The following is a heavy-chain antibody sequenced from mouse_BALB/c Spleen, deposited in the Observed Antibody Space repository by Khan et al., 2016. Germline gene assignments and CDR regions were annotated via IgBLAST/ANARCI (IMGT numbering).Heavy chain of an antibody. CDR2: TWGDGST. Sequence: VQLQESGPGLVAPSQSLSITCTVTGFSLTGYGVNWVRQPPGKGLEWLGMTWGDGSTDYNLALKSRLSISRDNSKSQVFLKMNSLQTDDTARYYCARVLYSAPEVFAYWGQGTLVTVSA. V-gene: IGHV2-6-7*01. J-gene: IGHJ3*01. D-gene: IGHD6-1*01. CDR1: GFSLTGYG. CDR3: ARVLYSAPEVFAY.